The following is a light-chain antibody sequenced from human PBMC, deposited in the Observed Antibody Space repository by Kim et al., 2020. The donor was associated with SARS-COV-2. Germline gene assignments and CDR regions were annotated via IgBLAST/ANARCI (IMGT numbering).Light chain of an antibody. J-gene: IGKJ4*01. Sequence: SVSPGERATLSCRSSQSISSNLAWYQQRPGQAPRLLMYAASARATDIPARFSGSGSGTEFTLTVSSLQSEDFALYYCQQYHDWPLTFGGGTKVEI. CDR1: QSISSN. CDR2: AAS. V-gene: IGKV3-15*01. CDR3: QQYHDWPLT.